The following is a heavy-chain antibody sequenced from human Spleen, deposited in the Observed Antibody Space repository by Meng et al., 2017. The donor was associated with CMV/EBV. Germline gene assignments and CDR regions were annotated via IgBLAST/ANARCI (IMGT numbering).Heavy chain of an antibody. D-gene: IGHD3-3*01. CDR3: ARAPFGVVTPFDY. V-gene: IGHV3-9*01. J-gene: IGHJ4*02. CDR2: ISYNSGNM. CDR1: GFSFDDYA. Sequence: GGSLRLSCAASGFSFDDYAMHWVRQAPGKGLEWVSGISYNSGNMGYADSVKGPFTISRDNAKNSLFLQMNSLRAEDTAVYYCARAPFGVVTPFDYWGQGTLVTVSS.